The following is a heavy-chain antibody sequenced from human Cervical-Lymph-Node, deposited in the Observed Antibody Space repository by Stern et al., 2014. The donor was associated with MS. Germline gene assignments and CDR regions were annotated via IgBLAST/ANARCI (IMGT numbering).Heavy chain of an antibody. Sequence: QVQLVQSGAEVKKPGASVTVSCKASRYTFTNYYMHWVRQAPGQGLEWMAAINRSGGDPFYAQKFQDRGTVTRDVSTRTAYMELSSLRSEDTAVYYCATERSYSCWFDPWGQGTQVTVSS. CDR3: ATERSYSCWFDP. J-gene: IGHJ5*02. V-gene: IGHV1-46*01. CDR1: RYTFTNYY. CDR2: INRSGGDP. D-gene: IGHD1-26*01.